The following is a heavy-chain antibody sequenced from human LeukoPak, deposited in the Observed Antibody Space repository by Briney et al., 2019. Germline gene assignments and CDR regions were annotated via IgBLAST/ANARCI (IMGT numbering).Heavy chain of an antibody. Sequence: ASVKVSCKASGYSFTSNYIHWVRQAPGQGPEWMGMIYPSDGSTSYAQKFQGRVTVTRDTSTSTAYMELRSLRSDDTAVYYCARDALRYCSGGSCYSGYWGQGTLVTVSS. D-gene: IGHD2-15*01. CDR1: GYSFTSNY. CDR2: IYPSDGST. V-gene: IGHV1-46*01. J-gene: IGHJ4*02. CDR3: ARDALRYCSGGSCYSGY.